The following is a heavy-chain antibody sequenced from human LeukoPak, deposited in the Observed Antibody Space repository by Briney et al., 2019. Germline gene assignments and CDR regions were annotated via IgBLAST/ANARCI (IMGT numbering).Heavy chain of an antibody. CDR1: GGSFSGYY. V-gene: IGHV4-34*01. CDR2: INHSGST. CDR3: ARVPLTAAADWYDP. Sequence: PSETLSLTCAVYGGSFSGYYWSWIRQPPGKGLEWIGEINHSGSTNYNPSLKSRVTISVDTSKNQFSLKLSSVTAADTAVYYCARVPLTAAADWYDPWGQGALVTVSS. J-gene: IGHJ5*02. D-gene: IGHD2-21*02.